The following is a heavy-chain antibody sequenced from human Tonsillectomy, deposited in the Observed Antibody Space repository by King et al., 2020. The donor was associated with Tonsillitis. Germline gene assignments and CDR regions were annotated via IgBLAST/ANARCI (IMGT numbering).Heavy chain of an antibody. CDR1: GFTFSNYG. CDR3: VKDLSGSH. J-gene: IGHJ4*02. V-gene: IGHV3-30*18. CDR2: ISYDGSNK. Sequence: VQLVESGGGVVQPERSLRLSCAASGFTFSNYGMHWVRQAPGKGLEWVAIISYDGSNKYYADSVKGRFTISRDDAKNTLYLQMNSLRAEDTAVYYCVKDLSGSHWGQGTLVTVSS. D-gene: IGHD3-9*01.